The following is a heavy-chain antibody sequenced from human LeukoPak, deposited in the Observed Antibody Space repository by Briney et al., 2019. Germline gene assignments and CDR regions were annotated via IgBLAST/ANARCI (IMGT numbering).Heavy chain of an antibody. CDR1: GGSIRSSYYY. CDR2: IYDSGST. D-gene: IGHD2-15*01. Sequence: PSETLSLTCTVSGGSIRSSYYYWGWIRQPPGKGLEWIGSIYDSGSTYYNPSLKSRVTISVDTSKNQFSLKLNSVTAADTAVYYCARAQKVVVAAVMYYFDYWGQGTLVTVSS. J-gene: IGHJ4*02. CDR3: ARAQKVVVAAVMYYFDY. V-gene: IGHV4-39*01.